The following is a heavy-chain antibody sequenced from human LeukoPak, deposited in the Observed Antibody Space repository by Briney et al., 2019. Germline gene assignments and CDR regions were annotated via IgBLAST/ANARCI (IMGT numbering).Heavy chain of an antibody. CDR1: GFTLSSYQ. CDR3: ARETRGAFDY. V-gene: IGHV3-48*03. Sequence: PGGSLRLSCVASGFTLSSYQMHWVRQAPGKGLEWVSYIANSGGTILYADSVEGRFTISRDDAKNSLYLQMNTLRVEDTAIYYCARETRGAFDYWGQGTLVTVSS. J-gene: IGHJ4*02. CDR2: IANSGGTI. D-gene: IGHD4/OR15-4a*01.